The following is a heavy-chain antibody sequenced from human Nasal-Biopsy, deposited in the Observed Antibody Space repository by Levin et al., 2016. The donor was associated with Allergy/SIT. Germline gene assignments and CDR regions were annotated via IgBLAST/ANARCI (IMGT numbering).Heavy chain of an antibody. CDR2: ISPYTGDT. V-gene: IGHV1-18*04. J-gene: IGHJ4*02. CDR1: GYVFSNFG. D-gene: IGHD5-18*01. Sequence: ASVKVSCKASGYVFSNFGISWVRQTPGQGLEWMGWISPYTGDTNYAQNFQGRLTMTTDTPTTTAYMELRSLRSDDTAVYFCARDTTRGYSSSGDWGQGTLVTVSS. CDR3: ARDTTRGYSSSGD.